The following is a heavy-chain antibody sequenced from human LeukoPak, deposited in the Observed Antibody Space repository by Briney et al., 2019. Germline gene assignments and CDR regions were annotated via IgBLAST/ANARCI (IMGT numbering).Heavy chain of an antibody. CDR2: IRGSGGST. Sequence: GGSLRLSCAASGFTFSSYFMSWVRQAPGKGLEWVSAIRGSGGSTYYADSVKGRFTISRDNSKNTLYLQMNSLRAEDTAVYYCAKGDYSLTFDYWGQGTLVTASS. J-gene: IGHJ4*02. CDR1: GFTFSSYF. V-gene: IGHV3-23*01. D-gene: IGHD4-17*01. CDR3: AKGDYSLTFDY.